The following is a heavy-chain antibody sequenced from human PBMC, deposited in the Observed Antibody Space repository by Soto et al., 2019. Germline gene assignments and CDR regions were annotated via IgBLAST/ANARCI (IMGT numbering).Heavy chain of an antibody. CDR2: ISSSNNYI. D-gene: IGHD5-18*01. CDR3: ARYLEDTDMLGY. Sequence: EVQLVEAGGGLVKPGGSLRLSCAASGFTFRSYSMNWVRQAPGKGLEWVASISSSNNYIYYSDSLKGRFTISRDNAKNSLCLQMNSLRAEDKAVYYCARYLEDTDMLGYWGQGALVIVSS. J-gene: IGHJ4*02. CDR1: GFTFRSYS. V-gene: IGHV3-21*02.